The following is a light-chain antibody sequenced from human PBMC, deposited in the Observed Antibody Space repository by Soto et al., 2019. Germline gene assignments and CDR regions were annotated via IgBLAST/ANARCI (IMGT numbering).Light chain of an antibody. CDR2: EVT. Sequence: QSAPTQPASVSAAPGQSITISCTGTSSDVGGYNLVSWYQQYPGKAPKLIIYEVTKRPSGVSSRFSASKSGNTASLTISGLQAEDEGDYYCCSFAGASTMDVFGTGTKVTVL. J-gene: IGLJ1*01. V-gene: IGLV2-23*02. CDR1: SSDVGGYNL. CDR3: CSFAGASTMDV.